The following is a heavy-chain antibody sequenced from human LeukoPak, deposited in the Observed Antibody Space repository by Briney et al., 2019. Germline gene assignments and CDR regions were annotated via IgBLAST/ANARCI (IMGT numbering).Heavy chain of an antibody. J-gene: IGHJ4*02. V-gene: IGHV3-20*04. CDR1: GFTFDDYG. CDR3: AREGVPYDSTGYYYYDYFDY. CDR2: INWNGGST. Sequence: GGSLRLSCAASGFTFDDYGMSWVRQAPGKGLEWVSGINWNGGSTGYADSVKGRFTISRDNAKNSLYLRMNSLRAEDMALYYCAREGVPYDSTGYYYYDYFDYWGQGTLVTVSS. D-gene: IGHD3-22*01.